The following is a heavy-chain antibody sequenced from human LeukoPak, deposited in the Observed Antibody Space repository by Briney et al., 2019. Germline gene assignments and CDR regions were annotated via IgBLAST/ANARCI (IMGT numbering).Heavy chain of an antibody. Sequence: PGRSLILSCAASGFIFSSYDMYWVRQAPGKGLEWVAVISNDGNNKQYADSVKGRFTISRDNSKNTLYLQMNSLRADDTAVYHCAKDGLMRFFDYWGQGTLVTVSS. V-gene: IGHV3-30*18. CDR1: GFIFSSYD. CDR3: AKDGLMRFFDY. J-gene: IGHJ4*02. CDR2: ISNDGNNK. D-gene: IGHD2-8*01.